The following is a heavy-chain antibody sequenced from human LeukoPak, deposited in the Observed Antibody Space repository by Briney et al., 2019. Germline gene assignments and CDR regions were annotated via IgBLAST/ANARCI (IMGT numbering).Heavy chain of an antibody. D-gene: IGHD2-15*01. CDR3: AREGCSGGNCHNFRY. J-gene: IGHJ4*02. CDR2: ISYDGSNK. Sequence: PGRSLRLSCAASGFTFSSYTMHWVRQAPGKGLEWVAIISYDGSNKYYADSVKGRFTISRDNSKNTLYLQMNSLRAEDTAVYYCAREGCSGGNCHNFRYWGQGTLVTVSS. V-gene: IGHV3-30-3*01. CDR1: GFTFSSYT.